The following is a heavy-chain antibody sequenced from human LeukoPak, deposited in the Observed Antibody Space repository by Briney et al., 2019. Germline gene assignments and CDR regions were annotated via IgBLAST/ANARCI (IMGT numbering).Heavy chain of an antibody. CDR2: INHSGST. CDR3: TSRNYYDSSGYYYFDY. V-gene: IGHV4-34*01. J-gene: IGHJ4*02. D-gene: IGHD3-22*01. Sequence: SETLSLTCTVSGASINDYYWSWIRQPPGKGLEWIGEINHSGSTNYNPSLKSRVAISVDTSKNQFSLKLSSVTAADTAVYYCTSRNYYDSSGYYYFDYWGRGTLVTVSS. CDR1: GASINDYY.